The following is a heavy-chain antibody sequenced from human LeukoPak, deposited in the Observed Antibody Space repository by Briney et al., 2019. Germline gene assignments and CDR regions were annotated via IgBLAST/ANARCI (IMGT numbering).Heavy chain of an antibody. V-gene: IGHV3-23*01. D-gene: IGHD4-23*01. CDR3: AKASRPGGYYFYNMDV. CDR2: ISGSGGST. CDR1: GFNFKDYA. J-gene: IGHJ6*02. Sequence: GGSLRLSCAASGFNFKDYAMSWVRQAPGKGLEWVSAISGSGGSTFFADSAKGRFTISRDNSINTLYLQMSSLRAKDTAVYYCAKASRPGGYYFYNMDVWGQGTTVTVSS.